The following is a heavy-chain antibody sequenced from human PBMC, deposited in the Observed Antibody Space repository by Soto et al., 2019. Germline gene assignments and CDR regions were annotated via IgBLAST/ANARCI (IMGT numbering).Heavy chain of an antibody. CDR2: IYYSGTA. V-gene: IGHV4-59*08. CDR3: ARLGAYYQSLDP. Sequence: SETLCLTCPVSGGYLIPNYWTWIRKPPGKGLEWIAYIYYSGTATYNPSLNSRVAISLDMSKNQISLTLSSVTAADTAVYYCARLGAYYQSLDPWGQGTLVTVSS. CDR1: GGYLIPNY. J-gene: IGHJ5*02. D-gene: IGHD3-22*01.